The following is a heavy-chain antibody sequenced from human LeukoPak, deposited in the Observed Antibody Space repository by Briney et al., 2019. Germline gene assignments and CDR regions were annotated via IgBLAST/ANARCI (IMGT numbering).Heavy chain of an antibody. CDR3: ARESYGEEDN. CDR1: GYTFTGYY. CDR2: INPNSGGT. D-gene: IGHD4-17*01. Sequence: ASVKVSCKASGYTFTGYYMHWVRQAPGQGLEWMGWINPNSGGTNSAQKFQGRVTMTRDTSISTVYMELSSLRSEDTAVYYCARESYGEEDNWGQGTLVTVSS. J-gene: IGHJ4*02. V-gene: IGHV1-2*02.